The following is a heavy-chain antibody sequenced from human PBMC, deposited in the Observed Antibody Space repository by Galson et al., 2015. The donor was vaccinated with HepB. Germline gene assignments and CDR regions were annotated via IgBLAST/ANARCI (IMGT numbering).Heavy chain of an antibody. CDR1: GASISASY. CDR2: ILYSGST. D-gene: IGHD4-17*01. CDR3: ARGRTVATLDY. J-gene: IGHJ4*02. V-gene: IGHV4-59*01. Sequence: ETLSLTCNVSGASISASYWTWIRQPPGKGLEWPGYILYSGSTTYNPSLKSRVTISVDTSENQFSLRLTSLTAADTAVYYCARGRTVATLDYWGRGTLVTVSS.